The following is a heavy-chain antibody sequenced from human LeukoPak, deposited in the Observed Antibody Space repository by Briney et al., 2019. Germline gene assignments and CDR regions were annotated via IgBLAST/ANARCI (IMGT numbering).Heavy chain of an antibody. D-gene: IGHD3-16*01. V-gene: IGHV3-23*01. Sequence: GGSLRLSCVTSGFNFSNFVMNWVRQATGKGLEWISSVSGSGGIPYYADSVKGRFTVSRDNSKNTLFLHMNGLRVEDTALYYCAKDGRFGDFDHWGQGTLVAVSS. CDR3: AKDGRFGDFDH. CDR2: VSGSGGIP. J-gene: IGHJ4*02. CDR1: GFNFSNFV.